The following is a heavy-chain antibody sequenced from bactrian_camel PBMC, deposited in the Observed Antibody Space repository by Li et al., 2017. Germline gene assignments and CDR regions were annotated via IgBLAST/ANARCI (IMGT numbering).Heavy chain of an antibody. Sequence: HVQLVESGGGLVQPGGSLRLSCAASGFTFSSLFMNWVRQAPGKGLEWVSSFYSDGIQTYYADSVKGRFTISRDYAKTTLYLQLSSLKTEDTAMYYCTRRADFGGLWNVIGFGYWGQGTQVTVS. V-gene: IGHV3S6*01. CDR3: TRRADFGGLWNVIGFGY. J-gene: IGHJ6*01. D-gene: IGHD1*01. CDR1: GFTFSSLF. CDR2: FYSDGIQT.